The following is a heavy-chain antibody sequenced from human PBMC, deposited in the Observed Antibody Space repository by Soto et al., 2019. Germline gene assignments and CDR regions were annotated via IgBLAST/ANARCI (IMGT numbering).Heavy chain of an antibody. CDR2: INNSSTT. V-gene: IGHV4-34*01. J-gene: IGHJ5*02. D-gene: IGHD5-18*01. Sequence: SETLSLTCAVYGWSFSGYYMSWIRQPPGKGLEWIAYINNSSTTIYNNALKSQVTISVDTSKSQFTLKLSSVTAADMAVYYCAKDSGYNYGYFRWFDPWGQGTLVTVSS. CDR1: GWSFSGYY. CDR3: AKDSGYNYGYFRWFDP.